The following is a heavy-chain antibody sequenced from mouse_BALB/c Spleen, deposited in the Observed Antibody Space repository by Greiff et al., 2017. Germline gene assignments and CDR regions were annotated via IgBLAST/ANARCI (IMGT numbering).Heavy chain of an antibody. CDR3: ARGEGMGYFDY. V-gene: IGHV3-6*02. J-gene: IGHJ2*01. CDR1: GYSITSGYY. D-gene: IGHD2-3*01. Sequence: ESGPGLVKPSQSLSLTCSVTGYSITSGYYWNWIRQFPGNKLEWMGYISYDGSNNYNPSLKNRISITRDTSKNQFFLKLNSVTTEDTATYYWARGEGMGYFDYWGQGTTLTVSS. CDR2: ISYDGSN.